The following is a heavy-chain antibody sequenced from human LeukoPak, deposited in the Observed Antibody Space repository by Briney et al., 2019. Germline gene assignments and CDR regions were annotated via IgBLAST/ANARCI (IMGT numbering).Heavy chain of an antibody. D-gene: IGHD3-22*01. J-gene: IGHJ4*02. V-gene: IGHV4-59*12. CDR1: GGSISSYY. CDR3: ARTPIYYFDNSGYYN. CDR2: IYYSGST. Sequence: SETLSLTCTVSGGSISSYYWSWIRQPPGKGLEWIGYIYYSGSTNYNPSLKSRVTISVDTSKNQFSLRLSSVTAADTAVYYCARTPIYYFDNSGYYNWGQGTLVTVSS.